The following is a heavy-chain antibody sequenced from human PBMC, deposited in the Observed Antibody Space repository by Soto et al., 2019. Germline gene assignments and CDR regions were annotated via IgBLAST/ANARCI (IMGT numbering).Heavy chain of an antibody. D-gene: IGHD4-17*01. CDR2: ISSDGSKI. V-gene: IGHV3-30-3*01. CDR1: GFTFSHFA. Sequence: QVQLVESGGGVVQPGRSLRLSCAASGFTFSHFAMHWVRQAPGKGLERVAVISSDGSKIYYSDSVKGRFTISRANFKNPMYLQMNSLRAEDTALYYCAREDYGEYYFDYWGQGTLVTVSS. J-gene: IGHJ4*02. CDR3: AREDYGEYYFDY.